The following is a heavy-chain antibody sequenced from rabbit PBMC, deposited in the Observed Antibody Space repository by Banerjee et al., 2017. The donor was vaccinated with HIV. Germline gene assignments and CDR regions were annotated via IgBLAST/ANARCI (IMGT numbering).Heavy chain of an antibody. CDR1: GFTISSGYW. Sequence: QEQLVESRGGLVQPGESLTLSCKASGFTISSGYWIDWVRQAPGKGLEWIACIYTGSIGTTAYASWAKGRFTISKTSSTTVTLQMTSLTAADTATYFCARDLAGVIGWNFDLWGQGTLVTVS. D-gene: IGHD4-1*01. CDR3: ARDLAGVIGWNFDL. J-gene: IGHJ4*01. V-gene: IGHV1S45*01. CDR2: IYTGSIGTT.